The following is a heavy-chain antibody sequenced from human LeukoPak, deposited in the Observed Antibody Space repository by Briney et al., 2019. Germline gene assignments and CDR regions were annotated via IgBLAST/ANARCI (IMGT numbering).Heavy chain of an antibody. CDR2: ISGSGGST. D-gene: IGHD6-19*01. V-gene: IGHV3-23*01. CDR3: AKDPGIAVAGTIFYYYYCMDV. CDR1: GFTFSSYA. J-gene: IGHJ6*02. Sequence: PGGSLRLSCAASGFTFSSYAMSWVRQAPGKGLEWVSAISGSGGSTYYADSVKGRFTISRDNSKNTLYLQMNSLRAEDTAVYYCAKDPGIAVAGTIFYYYYCMDVWGQGTTVTVSS.